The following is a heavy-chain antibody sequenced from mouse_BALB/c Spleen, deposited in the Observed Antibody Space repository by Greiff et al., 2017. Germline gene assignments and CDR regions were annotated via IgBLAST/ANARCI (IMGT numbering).Heavy chain of an antibody. D-gene: IGHD2-4*01. CDR3: ASYYDYAWFAY. V-gene: IGHV5-4*02. J-gene: IGHJ3*01. Sequence: EVKLQESGGGLVKPGGSLKLSCAASGFTFSDYYMYWVRQTPEKRLEWVATISDGGSYTYYPDSVKGRFTISRDNAKNNLYLQMSSLKSEDTAMYYCASYYDYAWFAYWGQGTLVTVSA. CDR2: ISDGGSYT. CDR1: GFTFSDYY.